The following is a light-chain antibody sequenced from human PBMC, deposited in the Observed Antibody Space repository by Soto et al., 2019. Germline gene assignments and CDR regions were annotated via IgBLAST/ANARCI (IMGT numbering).Light chain of an antibody. CDR3: QQYGSSPRT. V-gene: IGKV3-20*01. Sequence: EIVLTQSPGTLSLSPGERATLSCRASQSVSSSYLAWYQQKPGQAPRLLIYGASSRAPGIPDRFSGSGYGTDFTLTISRLEPEDFAVYYCQQYGSSPRTFGQGTKVEIK. CDR2: GAS. J-gene: IGKJ1*01. CDR1: QSVSSSY.